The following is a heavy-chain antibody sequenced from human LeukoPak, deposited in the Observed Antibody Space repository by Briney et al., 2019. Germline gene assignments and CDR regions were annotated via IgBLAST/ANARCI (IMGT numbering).Heavy chain of an antibody. CDR3: ASPSGYSYGNGAFDI. D-gene: IGHD5-18*01. CDR2: MNSNSGNT. V-gene: IGHV1-8*01. J-gene: IGHJ3*02. Sequence: ASVKVSCKASGYTFTSYDINWVRQATGQGLEWMGWMNSNSGNTGYAQKFQGRVTMTRNTSISTAYMELSSLRSEDTAVYYCASPSGYSYGNGAFDIWGQGTMVTVSS. CDR1: GYTFTSYD.